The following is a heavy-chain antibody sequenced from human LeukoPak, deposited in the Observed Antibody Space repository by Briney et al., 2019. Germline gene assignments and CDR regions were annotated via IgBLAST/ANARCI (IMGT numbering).Heavy chain of an antibody. CDR2: VNRDGSET. Sequence: PGGSLRLSCAASGFTLSNHWMTWVRQVPGRGPEWVANVNRDGSETYYLDSVKGRFTISKDNAKNSLYLQMNSLRAEDTAVYYCARGGSYDSSGYYAYWGQGTLVTVSS. CDR3: ARGGSYDSSGYYAY. J-gene: IGHJ4*02. D-gene: IGHD3-22*01. CDR1: GFTLSNHW. V-gene: IGHV3-7*01.